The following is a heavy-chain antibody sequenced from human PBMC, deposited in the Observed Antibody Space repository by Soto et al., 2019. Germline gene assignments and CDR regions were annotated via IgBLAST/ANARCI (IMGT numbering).Heavy chain of an antibody. J-gene: IGHJ5*02. CDR3: ARYTVQKQWLASNWFDP. V-gene: IGHV1-24*01. CDR2: FDPEDGET. Sequence: ASVKVSCKVSGYTLTELSMHWVRQAPGKGLEWMGGFDPEDGETIYAQKFQGRVAMTEDTSTDTAYMELSSLRSEDTAVYYCARYTVQKQWLASNWFDPWGQGTLVTVSS. D-gene: IGHD6-19*01. CDR1: GYTLTELS.